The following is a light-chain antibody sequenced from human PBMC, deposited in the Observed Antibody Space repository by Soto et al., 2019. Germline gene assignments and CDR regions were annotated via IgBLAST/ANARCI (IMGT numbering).Light chain of an antibody. CDR2: GAS. V-gene: IGKV1-6*01. Sequence: AVQMTQSPSSLSASVGDRVIITCRASQAIRNELSWYQQKPGKAPKLLAFGASTLQDGAPSRFSGSGYGTDFALTINSLRPEDFATYYCLQDSDYSWSFGQGTRV. CDR1: QAIRNE. CDR3: LQDSDYSWS. J-gene: IGKJ1*01.